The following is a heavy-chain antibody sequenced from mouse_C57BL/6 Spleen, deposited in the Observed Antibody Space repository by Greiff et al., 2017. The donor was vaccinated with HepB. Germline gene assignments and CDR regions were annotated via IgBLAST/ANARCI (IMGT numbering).Heavy chain of an antibody. CDR2: INPNNGGT. D-gene: IGHD6-2*01. V-gene: IGHV1-26*01. J-gene: IGHJ2*01. Sequence: EVQLQQSGPELVKPGASVKISCKASGYTFTDYYMNWVKQSPGQGLEWIGDINPNNGGTSYNQKFKGKATLTVDKSSSTAYMELRSLTSEDSAVYYCARNLVGYFDYWGQGTTLTVSS. CDR3: ARNLVGYFDY. CDR1: GYTFTDYY.